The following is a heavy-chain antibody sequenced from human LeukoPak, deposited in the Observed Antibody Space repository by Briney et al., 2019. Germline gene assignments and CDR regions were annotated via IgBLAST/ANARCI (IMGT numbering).Heavy chain of an antibody. CDR3: ARRSGMATKNYFDY. J-gene: IGHJ4*02. D-gene: IGHD5-24*01. V-gene: IGHV3-33*08. CDR2: IWYDGSNK. Sequence: GGSLRLSCAASGFTFSGSAMHWVRQAPGKGLEWVAVIWYDGSNKYYADSVKGRFTISRDNSKNTLYLQMNSLRAEDTAVYYCARRSGMATKNYFDYWSQGTLVTVSS. CDR1: GFTFSGSA.